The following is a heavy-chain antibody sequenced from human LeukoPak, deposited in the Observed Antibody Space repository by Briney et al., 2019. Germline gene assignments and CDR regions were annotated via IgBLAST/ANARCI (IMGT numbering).Heavy chain of an antibody. J-gene: IGHJ4*02. D-gene: IGHD6-13*01. CDR3: ARDPSSWFFDY. Sequence: GGSLRLSCAASGFTFSSYAMHWVRQAPGKGLEWVAVISYDGSHKYYADSVKGRFTISRDNSKNTLYLQMNSLRAEDTAVYFCARDPSSWFFDYWGQGTLVTVSS. V-gene: IGHV3-30-3*01. CDR2: ISYDGSHK. CDR1: GFTFSSYA.